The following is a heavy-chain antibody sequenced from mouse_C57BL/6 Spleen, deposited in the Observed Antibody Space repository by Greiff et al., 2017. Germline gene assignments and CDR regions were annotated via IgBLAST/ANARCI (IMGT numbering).Heavy chain of an antibody. CDR2: IWRGGST. Sequence: QVQLKESGPGLVQPSQSLSITCTVSGFSLTSYGVHWVRPSPGKGLEWLGVIWRGGSTDYNAAFMSRLSINKDNSKSQVFFKMNSLQADDTAIYYCAKAQPHYYAMDYWGQGTSVTVSS. D-gene: IGHD3-2*02. CDR3: AKAQPHYYAMDY. V-gene: IGHV2-5*01. J-gene: IGHJ4*01. CDR1: GFSLTSYG.